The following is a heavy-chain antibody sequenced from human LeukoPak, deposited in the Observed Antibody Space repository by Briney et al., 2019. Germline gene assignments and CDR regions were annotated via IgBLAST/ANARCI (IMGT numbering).Heavy chain of an antibody. Sequence: PGGSLRLSCSASGFTFSSYAMRWVRQAPGEGLEYVSAIRSDGGSTYYAESVKGRFTISRDNSKNTLYLQMSSLRAEDTAVYYCVKATGGPRTDCSRTSCYVGYYYGMEVCGQRATGTVSS. CDR1: GFTFSSYA. CDR2: IRSDGGST. J-gene: IGHJ6*01. D-gene: IGHD2-2*01. CDR3: VKATGGPRTDCSRTSCYVGYYYGMEV. V-gene: IGHV3-64D*06.